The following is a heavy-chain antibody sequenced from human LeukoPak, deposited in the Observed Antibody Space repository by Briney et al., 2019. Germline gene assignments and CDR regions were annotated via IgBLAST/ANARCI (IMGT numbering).Heavy chain of an antibody. CDR2: INHSGST. CDR1: GVSISSSSYY. Sequence: SETLSLTCTVSGVSISSSSYYWSWIRQPPGKGLEWIGEINHSGSTNYNPSLKSRVTISVDTSKNQFSLKLSSVTAADTAVYYCARRFPRWQWTGAFDIWGQGTMVTVSS. J-gene: IGHJ3*02. D-gene: IGHD6-19*01. CDR3: ARRFPRWQWTGAFDI. V-gene: IGHV4-39*07.